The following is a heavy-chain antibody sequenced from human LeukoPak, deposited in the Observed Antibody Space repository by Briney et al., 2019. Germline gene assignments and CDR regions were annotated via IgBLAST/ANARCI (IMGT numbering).Heavy chain of an antibody. V-gene: IGHV3-23*01. CDR1: GFTFRGYA. J-gene: IGHJ4*02. CDR2: ISGSGGST. D-gene: IGHD3-22*01. Sequence: QTGGSLRLSCAASGFTFRGYAMSGVRQAPGKGVEGVSAISGSGGSTYYADSVKGRFTISRDNSKNTLYLQMNSLRAEDTAVYYCAKQDSSGYYYYDYWGQGTLVTVSS. CDR3: AKQDSSGYYYYDY.